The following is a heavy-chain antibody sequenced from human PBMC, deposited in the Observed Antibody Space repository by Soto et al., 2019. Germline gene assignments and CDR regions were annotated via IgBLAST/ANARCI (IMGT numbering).Heavy chain of an antibody. J-gene: IGHJ4*02. Sequence: LETLSHTCTVSGASSSSYYWILIRQPPGKGLEWIGYIHYSGSTNYNPSLKSRVTISVDTSKNQFSLKLSSVTAADTAVYYCARLNSSGWFDYWGQGTLVTVSS. D-gene: IGHD6-19*01. CDR3: ARLNSSGWFDY. CDR2: IHYSGST. V-gene: IGHV4-59*01. CDR1: GASSSSYY.